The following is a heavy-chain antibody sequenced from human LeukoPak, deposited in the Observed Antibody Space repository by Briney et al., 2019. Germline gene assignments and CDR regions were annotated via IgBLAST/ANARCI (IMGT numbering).Heavy chain of an antibody. J-gene: IGHJ6*02. CDR2: INAGNGNT. CDR1: GYTFTSYA. D-gene: IGHD3-9*01. CDR3: ARGAPAGYYYYGMDV. Sequence: ASVKVSCKASGYTFTSYAMHWVRQAPGQRLEWMGWINAGNGNTKYSQKFQGRVTITRDTSASTAYMELSSLRSEDTAVYYCARGAPAGYYYYGMDVWGQGTTVTVSS. V-gene: IGHV1-3*01.